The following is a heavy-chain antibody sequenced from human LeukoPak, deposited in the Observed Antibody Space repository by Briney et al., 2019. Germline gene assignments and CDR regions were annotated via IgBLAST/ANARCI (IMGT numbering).Heavy chain of an antibody. CDR2: ISNTGGST. Sequence: QPGGSLRLYCAASGFSFNTYAMSWVRQAPGKGLEWVSAISNTGGSTYYADSVKGRFTISRDKSKNTLSLQMNSLRAEDTAVYYCAQQVGYCSSGSCYFTYWGQGTLVTVSS. CDR1: GFSFNTYA. CDR3: AQQVGYCSSGSCYFTY. D-gene: IGHD2-15*01. J-gene: IGHJ1*01. V-gene: IGHV3-23*01.